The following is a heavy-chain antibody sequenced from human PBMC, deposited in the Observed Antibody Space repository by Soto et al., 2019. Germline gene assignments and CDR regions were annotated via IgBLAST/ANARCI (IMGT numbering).Heavy chain of an antibody. Sequence: QVQLVQSGAEVRKPGASVRLSCETSGYNFNQYYINWGGQAPGQGLGWMGIINLRGGTTEYAHKFRGRVTVTGDTSTSTAYMQLSSLRSEDTAVYFCARGPDDSDVPRWDYWGQGTLVTVSS. V-gene: IGHV1-46*02. D-gene: IGHD4-17*01. CDR3: ARGPDDSDVPRWDY. CDR2: INLRGGTT. CDR1: GYNFNQYY. J-gene: IGHJ4*02.